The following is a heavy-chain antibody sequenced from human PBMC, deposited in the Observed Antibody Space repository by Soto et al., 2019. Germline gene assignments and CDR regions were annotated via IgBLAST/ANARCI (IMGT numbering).Heavy chain of an antibody. D-gene: IGHD1-26*01. CDR3: ARDPSRGSDWARYLDL. CDR1: GLSFVNYA. CDR2: ISGRSSNI. J-gene: IGHJ2*01. V-gene: IGHV3-48*01. Sequence: EVQLVESGGGLVQPGGSLRLSCAASGLSFVNYARDWVRQAPGRGLEGVSYISGRSSNIRYADSVKGRFTISRDNAKSSVYLQMNSLRADDTAVYYCARDPSRGSDWARYLDLWGRGTLVTVSS.